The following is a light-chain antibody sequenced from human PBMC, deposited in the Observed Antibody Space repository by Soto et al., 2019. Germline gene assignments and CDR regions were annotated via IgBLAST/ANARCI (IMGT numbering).Light chain of an antibody. CDR3: QQYNNWPPWT. J-gene: IGKJ1*01. CDR2: GAS. CDR1: QSVSSSY. Sequence: IVFTQSPSTLSLSPGERASLCCRATQSVSSSYLVWYQQKPGQAPRLLIYGASTRATGIPARFSGSGSGTEFTLTISSLQSEDFAVYYCQQYNNWPPWTFGQGTKVDIK. V-gene: IGKV3-15*01.